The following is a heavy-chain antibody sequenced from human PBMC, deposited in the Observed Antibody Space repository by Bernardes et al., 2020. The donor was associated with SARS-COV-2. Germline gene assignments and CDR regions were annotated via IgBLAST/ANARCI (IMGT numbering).Heavy chain of an antibody. J-gene: IGHJ6*02. CDR3: AGDRDSSLSDLDYDGMDV. CDR2: ISAYNGNT. CDR1: GYTFTSYG. D-gene: IGHD6-13*01. Sequence: ASVKVSCKASGYTFTSYGISWVRQAPGQGLAWMGWISAYNGNTNYAQKLQGRVPMTTDTSTSTAYMELRSLRSDDTAVYYCAGDRDSSLSDLDYDGMDVWGQGTTVTVSS. V-gene: IGHV1-18*01.